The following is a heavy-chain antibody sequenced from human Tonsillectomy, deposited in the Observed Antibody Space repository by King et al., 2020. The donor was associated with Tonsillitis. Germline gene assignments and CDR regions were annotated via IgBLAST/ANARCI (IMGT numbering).Heavy chain of an antibody. CDR2: IIPLFGTA. V-gene: IGHV1-69*18. J-gene: IGHJ4*02. Sequence: VQLVESGAELKKPGSSVKVSCKSSGGTFSGYAISWVRQAPGQGLEWLGRIIPLFGTAIYAQTFQDRVTITADESTRTAYMELSNLVSEDTAVYFCAKVNEGGYYFSPFYYWGPGNLVTVSS. CDR1: GGTFSGYA. CDR3: AKVNEGGYYFSPFYY. D-gene: IGHD2/OR15-2a*01.